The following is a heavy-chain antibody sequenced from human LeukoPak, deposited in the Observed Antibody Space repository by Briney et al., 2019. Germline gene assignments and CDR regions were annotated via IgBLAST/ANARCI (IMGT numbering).Heavy chain of an antibody. CDR1: GGSISSYY. D-gene: IGHD3-22*01. V-gene: IGHV4-59*01. CDR3: ARLNCYYRGNWFDP. Sequence: KPSETLSLTCTVSGGSISSYYWSWIRQPPGKGLEWIGYIYYSGSTNYNPSLKSRVTISVDTSKNQFSLKLSSVTAADTAVYYCARLNCYYRGNWFDPWGQGTLVTVSS. J-gene: IGHJ5*02. CDR2: IYYSGST.